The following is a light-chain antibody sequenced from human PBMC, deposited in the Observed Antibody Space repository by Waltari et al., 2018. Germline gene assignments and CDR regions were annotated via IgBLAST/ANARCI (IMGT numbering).Light chain of an antibody. Sequence: QSVLTQPPSASGTPGQRVTISCSGSSSNIESNTVNWYQQLPGTAPKLLIDRNSLRPSGVPDRFSGSQSGTSASLAISGLQSEDEATYYCAAWDDRMNGRGVFGGGTKVTVL. CDR1: SSNIESNT. CDR3: AAWDDRMNGRGV. CDR2: RNS. V-gene: IGLV1-44*01. J-gene: IGLJ3*02.